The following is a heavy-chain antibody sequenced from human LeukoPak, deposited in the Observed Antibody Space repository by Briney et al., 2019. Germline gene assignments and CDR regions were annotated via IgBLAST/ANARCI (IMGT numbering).Heavy chain of an antibody. J-gene: IGHJ4*02. D-gene: IGHD5-24*01. Sequence: GGSLRLSCAASGFTFDSYGMSWVRQAPGKGLEWVSTISGSGVSTYYADSVKGRFTISRDNSKNTLYLQMNSLRAEDTAVYYCAKIRDRCNYGCFDYWGQGTLVTVSS. CDR1: GFTFDSYG. CDR3: AKIRDRCNYGCFDY. V-gene: IGHV3-23*01. CDR2: ISGSGVST.